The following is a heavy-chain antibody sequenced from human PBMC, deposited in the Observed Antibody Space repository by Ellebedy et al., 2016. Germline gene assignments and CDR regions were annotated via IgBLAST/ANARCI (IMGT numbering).Heavy chain of an antibody. Sequence: GGSLRLXXAASGFTFSSYGMHWVRQAPGKGLEWVAVIWYDGSNKYYADSVKGRFTISRDNSKNRLYLQMNSLRAEDTAVYYCAREAGIAAPCFDYWGQGTLVTVSS. CDR1: GFTFSSYG. J-gene: IGHJ4*02. V-gene: IGHV3-33*01. CDR2: IWYDGSNK. CDR3: AREAGIAAPCFDY. D-gene: IGHD6-6*01.